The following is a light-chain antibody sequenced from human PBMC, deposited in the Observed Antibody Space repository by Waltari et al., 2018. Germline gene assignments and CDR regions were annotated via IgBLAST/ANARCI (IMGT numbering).Light chain of an antibody. CDR3: QQYGRSWNT. V-gene: IGKV3-20*01. J-gene: IGKJ2*01. Sequence: EIVLTQSPRTLSLSPGERVTLSCRASQSVSSTSLAWYQQKPGQAPRLLIYGASSRATGIPDRFSGSGSATDFTLTISRLEPEDFAVYYCQQYGRSWNTFGQGTKLEIK. CDR2: GAS. CDR1: QSVSSTS.